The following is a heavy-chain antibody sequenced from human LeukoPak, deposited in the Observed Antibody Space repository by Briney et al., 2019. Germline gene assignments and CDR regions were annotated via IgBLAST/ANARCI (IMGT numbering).Heavy chain of an antibody. CDR1: GFTFSSYG. V-gene: IGHV3-30*02. Sequence: PGGSLRLSCAASGFTFSSYGMHWVRQAPGKGLEWVAFIRYDGSNKYYADSAKGRFTISRDNSKNTLYLQMNSLRAEDTAVYYCARGYSYGGTGSYWGQGTLVTVSS. D-gene: IGHD5-18*01. CDR2: IRYDGSNK. J-gene: IGHJ4*02. CDR3: ARGYSYGGTGSY.